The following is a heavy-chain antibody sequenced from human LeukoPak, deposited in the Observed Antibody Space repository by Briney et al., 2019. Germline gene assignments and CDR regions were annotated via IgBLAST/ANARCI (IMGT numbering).Heavy chain of an antibody. CDR3: TSNGVYSSSSGPDY. Sequence: GGSLRLSCAASGFTFSDSAMHWVRQASGKGLEWVGRIRSKANGYATAYAASVKGRFTISRDDSKNTAYLQMNSLKTEDTAVYYCTSNGVYSSSSGPDYWGQGALVTVSS. CDR1: GFTFSDSA. V-gene: IGHV3-73*01. J-gene: IGHJ4*02. CDR2: IRSKANGYAT. D-gene: IGHD6-6*01.